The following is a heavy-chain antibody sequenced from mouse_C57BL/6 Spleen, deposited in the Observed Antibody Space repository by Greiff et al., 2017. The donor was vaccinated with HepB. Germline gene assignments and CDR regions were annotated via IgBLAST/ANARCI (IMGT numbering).Heavy chain of an antibody. J-gene: IGHJ2*01. CDR1: GYAFSSYW. CDR3: ARGGQLRPDFDY. V-gene: IGHV1-80*01. CDR2: NYPGDGDT. D-gene: IGHD3-2*02. Sequence: QVQLQQSGAELVKPGASVKISCKASGYAFSSYWMNWVKQRPGKGLEWIGQNYPGDGDTNYNGKFKGKATLTADKSSSTAYMQLSSLTSEDSAVYFCARGGQLRPDFDYWGQGTTLTVSS.